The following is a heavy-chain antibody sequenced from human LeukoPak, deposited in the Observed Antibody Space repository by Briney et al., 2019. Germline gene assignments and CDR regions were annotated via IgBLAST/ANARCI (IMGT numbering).Heavy chain of an antibody. J-gene: IGHJ4*02. V-gene: IGHV4-34*01. CDR3: ARHDLVVPSGQSRFDY. D-gene: IGHD2-2*01. CDR2: INHSGST. Sequence: SETLSLTCAVYGGSFSGYYWSWIRQPPGKGLEWIGEINHSGSTNYNPSLKSRVTISVDTSKNQFSLKLSSVTAADTAVYYCARHDLVVPSGQSRFDYWCQGTLVTVSS. CDR1: GGSFSGYY.